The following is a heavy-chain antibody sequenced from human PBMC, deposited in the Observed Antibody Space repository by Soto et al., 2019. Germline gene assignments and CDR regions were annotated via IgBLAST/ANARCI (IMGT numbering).Heavy chain of an antibody. V-gene: IGHV3-23*01. J-gene: IGHJ4*02. CDR2: ISGRGGST. CDR1: GFTFSSYA. D-gene: IGHD4-17*01. CDR3: AKIPEKNFGTSYGDYYFDY. Sequence: GGSLRLSCAASGFTFSSYAMSWVRQAPGKGLEWVSAISGRGGSTYYADSVKGRFTISRDNSKNTRYLQMNSLGAEDTAVYYWAKIPEKNFGTSYGDYYFDYWGQGTLVTVSS.